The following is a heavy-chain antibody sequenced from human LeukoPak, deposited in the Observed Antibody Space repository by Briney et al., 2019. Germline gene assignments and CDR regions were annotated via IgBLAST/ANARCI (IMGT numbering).Heavy chain of an antibody. CDR3: ASTLEGATTWFDP. Sequence: SETLSLTCTVSGGSISSYCWSWIRQPPGKGLEWIGYIYYSGSTNYNPSLKSRVTILVDTSKNQFSLKLSSVTAADTAVYYCASTLEGATTWFDPWGQGTLVTVSS. J-gene: IGHJ5*02. CDR1: GGSISSYC. V-gene: IGHV4-59*01. CDR2: IYYSGST. D-gene: IGHD1-26*01.